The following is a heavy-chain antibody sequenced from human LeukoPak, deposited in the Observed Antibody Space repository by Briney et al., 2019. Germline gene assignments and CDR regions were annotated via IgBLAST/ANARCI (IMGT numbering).Heavy chain of an antibody. CDR3: AAESSVGAKGEVDY. Sequence: ASVKVSCKVSGYTLIELSMHWVRQAPGKGLEWMGGFDPEDGETIYAQKFHERVTITRDMSTSTAYMELSSLRSEDTAVYYCAAESSVGAKGEVDYWGQGTLVTVSS. D-gene: IGHD1-26*01. J-gene: IGHJ4*02. V-gene: IGHV1-24*01. CDR2: FDPEDGET. CDR1: GYTLIELS.